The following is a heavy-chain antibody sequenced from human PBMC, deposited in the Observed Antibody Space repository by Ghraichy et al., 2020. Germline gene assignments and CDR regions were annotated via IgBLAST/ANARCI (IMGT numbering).Heavy chain of an antibody. CDR1: GYTFVGDD. J-gene: IGHJ6*03. V-gene: IGHV1-8*01. D-gene: IGHD1-7*01. CDR2: MNPNSGNT. CDR3: ARANYESPSYYYYLDV. Sequence: ASVKVSCKASGYTFVGDDINWVQQATGQGLEWVGWMNPNSGNTAYAQKFQGRVTMTRNTSISTAYMELSSLRSEDTAVYYCARANYESPSYYYYLDVWGKGTTVTVSS.